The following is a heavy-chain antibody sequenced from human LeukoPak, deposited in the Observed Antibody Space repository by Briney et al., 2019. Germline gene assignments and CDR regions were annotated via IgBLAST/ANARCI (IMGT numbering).Heavy chain of an antibody. J-gene: IGHJ4*02. CDR2: MNPNNGGT. CDR1: GYTFTGYY. V-gene: IGHV1-2*02. D-gene: IGHD5-12*01. CDR3: AIGRYSNLMDY. Sequence: ASVKVSCKASGYTFTGYYMHWVRQSPGQRLEWMGWMNPNNGGTNYALKFQGRATMTRDTSIATAYLELNSLRSDDTAVYYCAIGRYSNLMDYWGQGTLVTVSS.